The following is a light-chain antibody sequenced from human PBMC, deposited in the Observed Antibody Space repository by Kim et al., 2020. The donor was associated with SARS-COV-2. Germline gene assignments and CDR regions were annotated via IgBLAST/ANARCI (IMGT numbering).Light chain of an antibody. CDR2: YDS. J-gene: IGLJ2*01. CDR1: SNGSKT. Sequence: GQTARVSGGGDSNGSKTVRWSQQRPGQAPVLVIYYDSDGHSGSPAGFSGANSGDTATLTISRVEAGDEADYYCQVWDSSSVHRVVFGGGTQLTVL. V-gene: IGLV3-21*04. CDR3: QVWDSSSVHRVV.